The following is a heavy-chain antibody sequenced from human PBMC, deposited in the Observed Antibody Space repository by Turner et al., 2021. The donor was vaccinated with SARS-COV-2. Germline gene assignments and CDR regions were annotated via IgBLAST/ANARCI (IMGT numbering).Heavy chain of an antibody. CDR2: MSFPGSNK. CDR1: GFIFSKFA. Sequence: QVQLVESGGDVVQPGRSLRLSCAASGFIFSKFAMHWVRQAPGKGLEWVAVMSFPGSNKYYADSVKGRFTISRDNAKNSLYLQMNSLRAEDTAVYYCARDHRPVVVPAAKRAGSYYYGMDVWGQGTTVTVSS. J-gene: IGHJ6*02. V-gene: IGHV3-30-3*01. D-gene: IGHD2-2*01. CDR3: ARDHRPVVVPAAKRAGSYYYGMDV.